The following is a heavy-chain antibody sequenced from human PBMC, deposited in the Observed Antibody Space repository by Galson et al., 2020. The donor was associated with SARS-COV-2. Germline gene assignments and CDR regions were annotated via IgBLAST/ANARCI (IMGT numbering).Heavy chain of an antibody. Sequence: SLKISCAASGFTFDDYAMHWVRQAPGKGLEWVSGISWNSGNIGYADSVKGRFTISRDNAKNSLYLQMNSLTAEDTALYYCAKGLRFGELVGYFDYWGQGTLVTVSS. D-gene: IGHD3-16*01. CDR3: AKGLRFGELVGYFDY. V-gene: IGHV3-9*01. CDR2: ISWNSGNI. CDR1: GFTFDDYA. J-gene: IGHJ4*02.